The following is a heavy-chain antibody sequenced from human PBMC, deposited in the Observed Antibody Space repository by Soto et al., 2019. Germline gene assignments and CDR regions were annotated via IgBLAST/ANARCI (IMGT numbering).Heavy chain of an antibody. J-gene: IGHJ6*03. CDR2: IIPILGIA. CDR3: ARDHDLDGDRFYYYYMDV. Sequence: ASVKVSCKASGGTFSSYTISWVRQAPGQGLEWMGRIIPILGIANYAQKFQGRVTITADKSTSTAYMELSSLRSEDTAVYYCARDHDLDGDRFYYYYMDVWGKGTTVTVSS. D-gene: IGHD7-27*01. CDR1: GGTFSSYT. V-gene: IGHV1-69*04.